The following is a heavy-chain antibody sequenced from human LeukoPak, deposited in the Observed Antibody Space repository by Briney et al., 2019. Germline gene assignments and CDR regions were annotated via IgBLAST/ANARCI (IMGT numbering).Heavy chain of an antibody. Sequence: SETLSLTCAVSGGSISSSNWWSWVRQPPGKGLEWIGEIYRSGSTNYNPSLKSRVTISVDKSKNQFSLKLSSVTAADMAVYYCARVPVVRGVMGGHFDYWGQGTLVTVSS. CDR3: ARVPVVRGVMGGHFDY. CDR1: GGSISSSNW. V-gene: IGHV4-4*02. CDR2: IYRSGST. D-gene: IGHD3-10*01. J-gene: IGHJ4*02.